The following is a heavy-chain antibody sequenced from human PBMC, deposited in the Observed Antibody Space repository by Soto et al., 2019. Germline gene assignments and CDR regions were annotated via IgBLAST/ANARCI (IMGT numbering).Heavy chain of an antibody. J-gene: IGHJ5*02. V-gene: IGHV4-31*03. D-gene: IGHD3-3*01. CDR2: IYYSGST. Sequence: SETLSLTCTVSGGSISSGGYYWSWIRQHPGKGLEWIGYIYYSGSTYYNPSLKSRVTISVDTSKNQFSLKLSSVTAADTAVYYCERELASRITIFLVYHSEIYNWFDPWGQGILVNVS. CDR1: GGSISSGGYY. CDR3: ERELASRITIFLVYHSEIYNWFDP.